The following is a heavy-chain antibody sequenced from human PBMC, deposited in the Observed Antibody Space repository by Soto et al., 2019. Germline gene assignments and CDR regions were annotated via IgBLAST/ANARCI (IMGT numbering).Heavy chain of an antibody. CDR1: GFTFSDYY. V-gene: IGHV3-11*01. CDR2: ISSSGSTI. J-gene: IGHJ3*02. D-gene: IGHD2-15*01. Sequence: CLRLSCAASGFTFSDYYMSWIRQAPGKGLEWVSYISSSGSTIYYADSVKGRFTISRDNAKNSLYLQMNSLRAEDTAVYYCARDSCSGGSCYGVHHDVFDIWGQGSMVTVSS. CDR3: ARDSCSGGSCYGVHHDVFDI.